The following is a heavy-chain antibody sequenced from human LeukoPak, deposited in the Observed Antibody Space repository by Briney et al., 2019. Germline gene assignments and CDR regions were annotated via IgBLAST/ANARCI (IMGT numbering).Heavy chain of an antibody. CDR3: AKADRGYFDWLSQYYFDY. CDR1: GFTFSSYG. CDR2: ISYDGSNK. Sequence: GGSLRLPCAASGFTFSSYGMHWVRQAPGKGLEWVAVISYDGSNKYYADSVKGRFTISRDNSKNTLYLQMNSLRAEDTAVYYCAKADRGYFDWLSQYYFDYWGQGTLVTVSS. D-gene: IGHD3-9*01. V-gene: IGHV3-30*18. J-gene: IGHJ4*02.